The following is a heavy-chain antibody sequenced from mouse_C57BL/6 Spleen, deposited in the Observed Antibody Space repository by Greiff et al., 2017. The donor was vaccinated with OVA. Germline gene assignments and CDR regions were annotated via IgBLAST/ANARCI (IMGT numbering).Heavy chain of an antibody. Sequence: VQLKESVAELVRPGASVKLSCTASGFNIKNTYMHWVKQRPEQGLEWIGRIDPANGNTKYAPKFQGKATITADTSSNTAYLQLSSLTSEDTAIYYCAGYYDYDGGFAYWGQGTLVTVSA. CDR3: AGYYDYDGGFAY. D-gene: IGHD2-4*01. CDR1: GFNIKNTY. CDR2: IDPANGNT. V-gene: IGHV14-3*01. J-gene: IGHJ3*01.